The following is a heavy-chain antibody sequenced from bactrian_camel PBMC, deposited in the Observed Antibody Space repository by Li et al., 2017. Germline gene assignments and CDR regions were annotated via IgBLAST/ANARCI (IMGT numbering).Heavy chain of an antibody. D-gene: IGHD5*01. CDR3: AADPGCIDNPTRRLSPGAYKH. Sequence: HVQLVESGRGSVQTGGSLRLSCAASGYTNTTSCMAWFRQVQGKEREEVAHIYTRGTTTSYAHGVKGRFTISQDKAKSTLYLQMTSLRPEDTAMYYCAADPGCIDNPTRRLSPGAYKHWGQGTQVTVS. CDR1: GYTNTTSC. J-gene: IGHJ4*01. V-gene: IGHV3S54*01. CDR2: IYTRGTTT.